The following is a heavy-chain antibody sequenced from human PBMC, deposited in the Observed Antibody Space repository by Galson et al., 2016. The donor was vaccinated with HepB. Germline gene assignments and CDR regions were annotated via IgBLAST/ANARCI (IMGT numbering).Heavy chain of an antibody. CDR3: ARGVSSGYTYFDY. D-gene: IGHD5-12*01. Sequence: SVKVSCKASGYTFITNGIGWVRQAPGQGLEWMGWIGGHNGNTRYAQNLQGRVTMTTDTSTSTVYMELRSLTSDDTGLYYCARGVSSGYTYFDYWGLGTLVTVSS. J-gene: IGHJ4*02. CDR2: IGGHNGNT. CDR1: GYTFITNG. V-gene: IGHV1-18*04.